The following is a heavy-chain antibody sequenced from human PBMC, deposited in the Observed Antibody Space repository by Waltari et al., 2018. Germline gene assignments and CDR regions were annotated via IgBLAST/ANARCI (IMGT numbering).Heavy chain of an antibody. Sequence: VQLVQSGAEVPKPGASVKISCKASGYAFINHYMHWVRQAPGQGLEWMGVINPGDGTTMYAQKFKGRVTMTRVTSTDTVFMELNSLTSDDTAVYFCTRARGGSNYFDFWGQGTLVTVSS. D-gene: IGHD3-16*01. CDR3: TRARGGSNYFDF. CDR2: INPGDGTT. J-gene: IGHJ4*02. CDR1: GYAFINHY. V-gene: IGHV1-46*01.